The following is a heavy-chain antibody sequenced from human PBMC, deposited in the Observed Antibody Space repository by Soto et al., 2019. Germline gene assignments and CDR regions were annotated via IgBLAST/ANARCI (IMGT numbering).Heavy chain of an antibody. CDR3: AWAVDAAMDPLDY. CDR2: TSDDGDIQ. Sequence: QVLLVESGGGVAQPGRSLRLSCAASGFDFRKYAMHWVRQSPGKGPEWVAITSDDGDIQYYADSVKGRFTISRDNSKNTLYLQMTTLRSEDAAVYFCAWAVDAAMDPLDYWGQGTLVTVSS. D-gene: IGHD5-18*01. J-gene: IGHJ4*02. V-gene: IGHV3-30-3*01. CDR1: GFDFRKYA.